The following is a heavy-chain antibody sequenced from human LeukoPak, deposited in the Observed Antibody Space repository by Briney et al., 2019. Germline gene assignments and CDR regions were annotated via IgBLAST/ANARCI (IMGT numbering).Heavy chain of an antibody. Sequence: GGSLRLSCAASGFTFSSYSMNWVRQAPGKGLEWVSSISSSSSYIYYADSVKGRFTISRDNAKNSLYLQMNSLRAEDTAVYYCARMTTVTTPIDYWGQGTLVTVSS. CDR2: ISSSSSYI. CDR1: GFTFSSYS. D-gene: IGHD4-17*01. CDR3: ARMTTVTTPIDY. J-gene: IGHJ4*02. V-gene: IGHV3-21*01.